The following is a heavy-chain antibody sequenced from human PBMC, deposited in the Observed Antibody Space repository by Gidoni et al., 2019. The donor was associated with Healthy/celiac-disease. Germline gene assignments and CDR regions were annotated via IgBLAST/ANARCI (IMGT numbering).Heavy chain of an antibody. V-gene: IGHV3-23*01. J-gene: IGHJ3*02. D-gene: IGHD3-10*01. CDR2: ISGSGGST. Sequence: EVQLLESGGGLVQPGGSLGLSCAASGFTFGGNAMSWVRQAPGKGLGWVSAISGSGGSTYYADSVKGRFTISRDNSKNTLYLQMNSLRAEDTAVYYCAKYYYGSGSFLDAFDIWGQGTMVTVSS. CDR3: AKYYYGSGSFLDAFDI. CDR1: GFTFGGNA.